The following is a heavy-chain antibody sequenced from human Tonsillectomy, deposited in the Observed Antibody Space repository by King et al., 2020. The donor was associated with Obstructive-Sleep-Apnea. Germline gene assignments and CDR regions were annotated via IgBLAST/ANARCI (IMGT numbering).Heavy chain of an antibody. CDR2: IYYSGTT. CDR1: GGSISSGDYY. V-gene: IGHV4-30-4*01. CDR3: VSLTEEEAIIDY. Sequence: VQLQESGPGLVKPSQTLSLTCTVSGGSISSGDYYWSWIRQPPGKGLEWIGYIYYSGTTYYNPSLKSRTTMSVDTSKNQFSLKLNSVTAADTAVYYCVSLTEEEAIIDYWGQGTLVTVSS. J-gene: IGHJ4*02. D-gene: IGHD7-27*01.